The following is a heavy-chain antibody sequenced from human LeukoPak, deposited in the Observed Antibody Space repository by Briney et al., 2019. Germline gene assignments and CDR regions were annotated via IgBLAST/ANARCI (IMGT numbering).Heavy chain of an antibody. CDR2: ISSSGSTI. CDR1: GFTFSDYY. V-gene: IGHV3-11*01. J-gene: IGHJ4*02. D-gene: IGHD2-2*01. Sequence: PGGSLRLSCAASGFTFSDYYMSWIRQAPGKGLEWVSYISSSGSTIYYADSVKGRFTISRDNAKNSLYLQVNSLRVEDTAVYYCVGYCSTTGCADHGYRGQGTLVTVSS. CDR3: VGYCSTTGCADHGY.